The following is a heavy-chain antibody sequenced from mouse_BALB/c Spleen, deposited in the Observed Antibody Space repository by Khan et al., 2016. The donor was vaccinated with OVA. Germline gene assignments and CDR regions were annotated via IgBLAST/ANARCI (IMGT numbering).Heavy chain of an antibody. V-gene: IGHV3-2*02. CDR1: GYSITSNYA. CDR3: ARGNYYGYALDY. D-gene: IGHD1-1*01. Sequence: EVQLQESGPGLVKPSQSLSLTCTVNGYSITSNYAWNWIRQFPGNKLEWMGYISYSGSTNYNPSLKSRLSITRDTSKNQFFLLLHSVTTEDSATXYSARGNYYGYALDYWGQGTSVTVAS. J-gene: IGHJ4*01. CDR2: ISYSGST.